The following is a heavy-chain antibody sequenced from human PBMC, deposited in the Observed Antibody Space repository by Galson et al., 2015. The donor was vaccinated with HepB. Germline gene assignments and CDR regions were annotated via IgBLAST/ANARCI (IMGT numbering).Heavy chain of an antibody. CDR2: TYYRSKWYN. Sequence: CAISGDSVSSNSAAWNWIRQPPSRGLEWLGRTYYRSKWYNDYAVSVKSRITINPDASKNQFSLQLKSVTPEDTAVYYCARTITTVGNGFDPWGQGTLVTVSS. J-gene: IGHJ5*02. CDR1: GDSVSSNSAA. D-gene: IGHD1-14*01. CDR3: ARTITTVGNGFDP. V-gene: IGHV6-1*01.